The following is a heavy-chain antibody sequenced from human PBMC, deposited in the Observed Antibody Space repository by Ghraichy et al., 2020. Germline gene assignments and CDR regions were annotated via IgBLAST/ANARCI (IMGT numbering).Heavy chain of an antibody. CDR3: ARQPWDSSGYEVVHRWFDP. CDR1: GGSISSSSYY. V-gene: IGHV4-39*01. D-gene: IGHD3-22*01. CDR2: IYYSEST. J-gene: IGHJ5*02. Sequence: SETLSLTCTVSGGSISSSSYYWVWLRQPPGKGLEWIGSIYYSESTYYNPSLKSRVTISVDTSKNQFSLKLSSVTAADTAVYYCARQPWDSSGYEVVHRWFDPWGQGTLVTVSS.